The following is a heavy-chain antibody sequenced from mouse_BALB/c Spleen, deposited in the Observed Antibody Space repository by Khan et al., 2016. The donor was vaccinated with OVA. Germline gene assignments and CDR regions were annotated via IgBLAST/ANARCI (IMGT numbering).Heavy chain of an antibody. CDR3: ARAYYRYDGYYAMDY. J-gene: IGHJ4*01. V-gene: IGHV2-6-4*01. D-gene: IGHD2-14*01. Sequence: QVQLKQSGPGLVAPSQSLSITCTVSGFSVSRYNIHWIRQAPGKGLEWLGMIWGGGGTDYNPNLKSRLSISKDNSKSQVFLKMNRLQTDDTAMYSCARAYYRYDGYYAMDYWGQGTSVTVSS. CDR1: GFSVSRYN. CDR2: IWGGGGT.